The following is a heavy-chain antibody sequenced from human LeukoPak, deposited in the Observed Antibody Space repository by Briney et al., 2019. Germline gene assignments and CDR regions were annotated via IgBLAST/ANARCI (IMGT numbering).Heavy chain of an antibody. V-gene: IGHV4-30-2*01. CDR2: IYHSGGA. J-gene: IGHJ5*01. CDR1: SGSISTGTYS. CDR3: ARWYGSGTRTPWFDS. D-gene: IGHD3-10*01. Sequence: SETLSLTCTVSSGSISTGTYSWSWTRQPPGGGLEWLGYIYHSGGAYYNPSLKTPVTISIDRSKNQFSLKMEFVTAADTAVYYCARWYGSGTRTPWFDSWGQGARVTVSS.